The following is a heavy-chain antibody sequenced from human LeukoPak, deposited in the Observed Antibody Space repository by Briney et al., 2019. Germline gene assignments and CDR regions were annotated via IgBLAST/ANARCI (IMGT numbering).Heavy chain of an antibody. CDR3: AKDKGIAVAGFFDY. Sequence: GGSLRLSCAGSGFSFSSYGMHWVRQAPGKGLEWVAFIRYDGSNKYYADSVKGRFTISRDNSKNTLYLQMNSLRAEDTAVYYCAKDKGIAVAGFFDYWGQGTLVTVSS. J-gene: IGHJ4*02. D-gene: IGHD6-19*01. CDR1: GFSFSSYG. V-gene: IGHV3-30*02. CDR2: IRYDGSNK.